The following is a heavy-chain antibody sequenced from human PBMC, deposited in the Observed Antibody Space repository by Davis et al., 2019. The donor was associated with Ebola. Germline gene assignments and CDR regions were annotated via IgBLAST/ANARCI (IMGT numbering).Heavy chain of an antibody. D-gene: IGHD5-18*01. Sequence: SETLSLTCTVSGGSISSSSYYWGWIRQPPGKGLEWIGYIYYSGSTYYNPSLKSRVTISVDTSKNQFSLKLSSVTAADTAVYYCAREVGTAMAELYYYYYGMDVWGQGTTVTVSS. CDR1: GGSISSSSYY. CDR2: IYYSGST. V-gene: IGHV4-39*07. CDR3: AREVGTAMAELYYYYYGMDV. J-gene: IGHJ6*02.